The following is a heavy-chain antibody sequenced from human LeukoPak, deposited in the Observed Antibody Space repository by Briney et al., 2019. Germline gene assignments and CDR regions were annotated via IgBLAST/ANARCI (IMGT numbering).Heavy chain of an antibody. CDR1: GFTFSSYA. D-gene: IGHD3-3*01. CDR3: AKLSYYDFWSGPNRPYYFDY. V-gene: IGHV3-23*01. J-gene: IGHJ4*02. Sequence: GGSLRLSCAASGFTFSSYAMSWVRQAPGKGLEWVSAISGSGGSTYYADSVKGRFTISRDNSKNTLYLQMNSLRAEDTAVYYCAKLSYYDFWSGPNRPYYFDYWGQGTLVTVSS. CDR2: ISGSGGST.